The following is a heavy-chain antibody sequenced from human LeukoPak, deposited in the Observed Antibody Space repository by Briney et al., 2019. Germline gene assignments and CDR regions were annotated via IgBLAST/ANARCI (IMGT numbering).Heavy chain of an antibody. D-gene: IGHD2-8*01. Sequence: NPSETLSLTCAVYGGSFSGYYWSWIRQPPGKGLEWIGEINHSGSTNYNPSLKSRVAISKNTSQNHFSLELRSVTAADTAVYYCARQDNVPYFSNGFDPWGQGALVTVSS. CDR2: INHSGST. CDR1: GGSFSGYY. CDR3: ARQDNVPYFSNGFDP. J-gene: IGHJ5*02. V-gene: IGHV4-34*01.